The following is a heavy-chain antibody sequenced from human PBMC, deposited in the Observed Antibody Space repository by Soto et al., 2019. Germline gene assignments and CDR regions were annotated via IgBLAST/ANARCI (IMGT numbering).Heavy chain of an antibody. J-gene: IGHJ1*01. CDR3: ARGGVGVSSTDFQH. D-gene: IGHD6-13*01. CDR2: IYSGGGT. V-gene: IGHV3-53*01. CDR1: GFSVSNHY. Sequence: EVQLVESGGGLLQPGGSLRLSCAASGFSVSNHYMSWVRQAPGKGLEWVSIIYSGGGTYYADSVKGRFTISRDNSKNTLYLQMNSLIAEDTAVYYCARGGVGVSSTDFQHWGQGTLVTVSS.